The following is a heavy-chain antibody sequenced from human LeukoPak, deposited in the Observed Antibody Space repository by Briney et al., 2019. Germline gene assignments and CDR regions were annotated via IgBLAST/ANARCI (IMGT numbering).Heavy chain of an antibody. J-gene: IGHJ4*01. V-gene: IGHV5-51*01. CDR3: ARSSTYSPYYFDS. CDR2: IYPPDSDT. CDR1: GYLFRKNW. D-gene: IGHD2-2*01. Sequence: GESLKISCKASGYLFRKNWIGWVRQMPGKGLEWMGIIYPPDSDTRYGREFQGQVTISVDESINTAYLQWSSLKASDTAMNYCARSSTYSPYYFDSWGQGTLVTVSS.